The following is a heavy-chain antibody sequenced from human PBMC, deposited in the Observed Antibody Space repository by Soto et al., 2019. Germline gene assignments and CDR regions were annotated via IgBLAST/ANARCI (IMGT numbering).Heavy chain of an antibody. D-gene: IGHD6-19*01. CDR2: IKQDGSAK. CDR3: GVGSGWFVRR. J-gene: IGHJ1*01. Sequence: EVQLVESGGGLVQPGGSLRLSCAASGFTFSSYWMNWVRQAPGKGLEWVANIKQDGSAKYYVDSVKGRFTISRDNAKNSLSLQVNSVRRQDTGWCNLGVGSGWFVRRWGHGARVT. V-gene: IGHV3-7*01. CDR1: GFTFSSYW.